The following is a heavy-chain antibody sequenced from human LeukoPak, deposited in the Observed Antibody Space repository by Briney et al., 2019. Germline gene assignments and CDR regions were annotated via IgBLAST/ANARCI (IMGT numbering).Heavy chain of an antibody. Sequence: ASVKVSCKASGYTFTGYYMHWVRQAPGQGLEWMGWINPNSGGTNYAQKFQGRVTMTRDTSISTAYMELSRLRSDDTAVYYCARGGGLRYFDWLVPMANDAFDIWGQGTMVTVSS. CDR1: GYTFTGYY. CDR2: INPNSGGT. D-gene: IGHD3-9*01. V-gene: IGHV1-2*02. J-gene: IGHJ3*02. CDR3: ARGGGLRYFDWLVPMANDAFDI.